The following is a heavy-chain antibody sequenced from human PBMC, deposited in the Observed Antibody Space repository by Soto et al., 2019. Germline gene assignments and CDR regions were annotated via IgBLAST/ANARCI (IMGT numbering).Heavy chain of an antibody. V-gene: IGHV3-49*03. CDR3: TRDEADPNYYYYGMDV. CDR1: GFTFGDYA. Sequence: PGGSLRLSCTASGFTFGDYAMSWFRQAPGKGLEWVGFIRSKAYGGTTEYAASVKGRFTISRDDSKSIAYLQMNSLKTEDTAVYYCTRDEADPNYYYYGMDVWGQGTTVTVSS. J-gene: IGHJ6*02. D-gene: IGHD6-19*01. CDR2: IRSKAYGGTT.